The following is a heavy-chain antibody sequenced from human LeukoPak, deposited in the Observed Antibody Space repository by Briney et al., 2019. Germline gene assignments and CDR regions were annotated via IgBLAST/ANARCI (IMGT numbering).Heavy chain of an antibody. J-gene: IGHJ4*02. D-gene: IGHD6-13*01. CDR3: ARDLGYSTFDC. V-gene: IGHV3-7*01. CDR1: GFTFRNYW. Sequence: GGSLRLSCAASGFTFRNYWMSWVRQAPGKGLEWVANTNQDGTEINSVDSVRGRVTISRDNAKDSLYLQMNSLRAEDTAMYYCARDLGYSTFDCWGQGTLVTVSS. CDR2: TNQDGTEI.